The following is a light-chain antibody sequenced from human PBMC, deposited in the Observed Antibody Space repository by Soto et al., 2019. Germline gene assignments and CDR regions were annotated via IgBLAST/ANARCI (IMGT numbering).Light chain of an antibody. CDR3: QQYDTSARYI. CDR1: QDLNTRY. V-gene: IGKV3-20*01. J-gene: IGKJ2*01. Sequence: IVLTQSPGTLSLSPGERATLSCRASQDLNTRYSAWYQQKRGQPPSLLIFATSTRASGIPDRFSGSGSGRDFTLTISRLEPKDSAVYFCQQYDTSARYIFGQGTSLDIK. CDR2: ATS.